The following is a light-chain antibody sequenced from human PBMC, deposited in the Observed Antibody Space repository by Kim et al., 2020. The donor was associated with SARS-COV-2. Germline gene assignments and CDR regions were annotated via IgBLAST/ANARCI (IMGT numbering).Light chain of an antibody. CDR3: QAWDSSTGVV. Sequence: SYELTQPPSVSVSPGQTASITCSGDKLGDKYACWYQQKPGQSPVLVIYQDSKRPSGIPERFSGSNSGNTATLTISGTQAMDKADYYCQAWDSSTGVVFGGGTQLTVL. V-gene: IGLV3-1*01. CDR2: QDS. CDR1: KLGDKY. J-gene: IGLJ2*01.